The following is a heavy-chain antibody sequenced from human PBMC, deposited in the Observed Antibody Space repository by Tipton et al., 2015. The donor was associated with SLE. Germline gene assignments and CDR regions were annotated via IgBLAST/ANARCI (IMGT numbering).Heavy chain of an antibody. CDR2: INHSGST. CDR3: ASYSWAGTRFDY. Sequence: TLSLTCAVYGGSFSGYYWSWIRQPPGKGLEWIGEINHSGSTNHNPSLKSRVTISVDTSKNQLSLKLSSVTAADTAVYYCASYSWAGTRFDYWGQGTLVTVSS. D-gene: IGHD2-15*01. J-gene: IGHJ4*02. CDR1: GGSFSGYY. V-gene: IGHV4-34*01.